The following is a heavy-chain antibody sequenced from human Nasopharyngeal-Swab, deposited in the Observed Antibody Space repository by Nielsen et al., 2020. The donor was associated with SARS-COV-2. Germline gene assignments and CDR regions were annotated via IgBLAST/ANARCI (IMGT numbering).Heavy chain of an antibody. D-gene: IGHD2-2*01. CDR3: ACHRTASFYY. Sequence: QTLSLTCAVYVLSFSCDYRTGIRPPPGGGLAWIGYINHSGRTNYNPSLKSRVTISVDTSRNHLSLKLKYVTGADTAVYYCACHRTASFYYWGQGTLVTVSS. V-gene: IGHV4-34*01. CDR1: VLSFSCDY. J-gene: IGHJ4*02. CDR2: INHSGRT.